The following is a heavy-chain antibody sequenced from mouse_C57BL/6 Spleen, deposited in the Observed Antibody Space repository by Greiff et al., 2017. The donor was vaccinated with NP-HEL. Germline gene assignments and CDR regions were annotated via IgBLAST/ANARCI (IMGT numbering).Heavy chain of an antibody. V-gene: IGHV1-9*01. CDR2: ILPGSGST. D-gene: IGHD1-1*01. CDR1: GYTFTGYW. CDR3: AHYGSSSGFAY. J-gene: IGHJ3*01. Sequence: QVQLKESGAELMKPGASVKLSCKATGYTFTGYWIEWVKQRPGHGLEWIGEILPGSGSTNYTEKFKGKATFTADTSSNTAYMQRSSLTTEDSAIYYCAHYGSSSGFAYWGQGTLVTVSA.